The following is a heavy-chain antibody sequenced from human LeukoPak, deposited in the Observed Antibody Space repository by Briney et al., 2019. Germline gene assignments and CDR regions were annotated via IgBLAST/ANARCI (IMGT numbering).Heavy chain of an antibody. CDR3: ARADVVVVPAATGGYYYYGMDV. D-gene: IGHD2-2*01. Sequence: ASVKVSCKASGYTFTSYGISWVRQAPGQGLEWMGWISAYNGNTNYAQKFQGRVTITADKSTSTAYMELSSLRSEDTAVYYCARADVVVVPAATGGYYYYGMDVWGQGTTVTVSS. V-gene: IGHV1-18*01. CDR1: GYTFTSYG. J-gene: IGHJ6*02. CDR2: ISAYNGNT.